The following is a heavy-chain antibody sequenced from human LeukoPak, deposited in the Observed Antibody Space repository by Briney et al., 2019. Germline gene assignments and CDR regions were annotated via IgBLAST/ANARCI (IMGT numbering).Heavy chain of an antibody. D-gene: IGHD5-12*01. J-gene: IGHJ4*02. V-gene: IGHV4-59*01. CDR2: IYYSGST. CDR1: GGSISSYY. CDR3: ARATPRSGYDFDY. Sequence: SETLSLTCTVSGGSISSYYWSWIRQPPGKGLEWIGYIYYSGSTNYNPSLKSRVTISVDTSKNQFSLKLSSVTAADTAVYYCARATPRSGYDFDYWDQGTLVTVSS.